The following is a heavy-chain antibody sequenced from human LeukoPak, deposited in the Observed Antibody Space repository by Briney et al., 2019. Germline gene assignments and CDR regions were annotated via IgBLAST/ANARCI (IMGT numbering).Heavy chain of an antibody. V-gene: IGHV3-9*01. CDR3: ARAPKFRLVGVPKGPFDP. CDR2: ISWNSFSI. Sequence: PGRSLRLSCAASGFTFDDYAMHWVRQAPGKGLEWVSGISWNSFSIGYADSVKGRFTISRDNAKNSLYLQMNSLRAEDTAVYYCARAPKFRLVGVPKGPFDPWGQGSLVTVSS. J-gene: IGHJ5*02. D-gene: IGHD1-26*01. CDR1: GFTFDDYA.